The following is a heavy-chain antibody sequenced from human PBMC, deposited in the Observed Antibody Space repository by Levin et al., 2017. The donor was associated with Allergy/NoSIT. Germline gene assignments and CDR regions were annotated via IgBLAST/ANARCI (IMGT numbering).Heavy chain of an antibody. Sequence: GGSLRLSCAASGFTFSSYAMSWVRQAPGKGLEWVSAISGSGGSTYYADSVKGRFTISRDNSKNTLYLQMNSLRAEDTAVYYCLLWFGELLDPMGYWGQGTLVTVSS. V-gene: IGHV3-23*01. CDR2: ISGSGGST. CDR3: LLWFGELLDPMGY. CDR1: GFTFSSYA. J-gene: IGHJ4*02. D-gene: IGHD3-10*01.